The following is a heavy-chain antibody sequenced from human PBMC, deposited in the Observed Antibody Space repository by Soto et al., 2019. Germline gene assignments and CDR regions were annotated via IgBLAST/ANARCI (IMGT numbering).Heavy chain of an antibody. V-gene: IGHV3-33*01. D-gene: IGHD3-22*01. J-gene: IGHJ4*02. CDR1: GFTFSSYG. Sequence: QVQLVESGGGVVQPGRSLRLSCAASGFTFSSYGMHWVRQAPGKGLEWVAVIWYDGSNKYYADSVKGRFTISRDNSKNTLYRQMNSLRAEDTAVYYCARESDYYDSSGYYYGTYFDYWGQGTLVTVSS. CDR3: ARESDYYDSSGYYYGTYFDY. CDR2: IWYDGSNK.